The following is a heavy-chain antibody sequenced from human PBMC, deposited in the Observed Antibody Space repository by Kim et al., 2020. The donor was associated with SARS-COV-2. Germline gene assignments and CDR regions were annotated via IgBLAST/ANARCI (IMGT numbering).Heavy chain of an antibody. D-gene: IGHD3-22*01. CDR3: AIAAYYYDSSGYYLNYYFDY. J-gene: IGHJ4*02. Sequence: SETLSLTCTVSGGSISSGGYYWSWIRQHPGKGLEWIGYIYYSGSTYYNPSLKSRVTISVDTSKNQFSLKLSSVTAADTAVYYCAIAAYYYDSSGYYLNYYFDYWGQGTLVTVSS. CDR1: GGSISSGGYY. CDR2: IYYSGST. V-gene: IGHV4-31*03.